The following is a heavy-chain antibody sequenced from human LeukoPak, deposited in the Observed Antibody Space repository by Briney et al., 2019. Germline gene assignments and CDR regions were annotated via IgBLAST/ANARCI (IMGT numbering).Heavy chain of an antibody. CDR2: IKQDESEK. CDR1: GFTFNSYW. CDR3: ARDYFGVLGY. V-gene: IGHV3-7*05. J-gene: IGHJ4*02. D-gene: IGHD3-16*01. Sequence: GGSLRLSCAASGFTFNSYWMAWVRQAPGKGLEWVANIKQDESEKYYVDSVKGRCTISRDNTKNSLYLQMNSLRSEDTAVYYCARDYFGVLGYWGQGTRVTVSS.